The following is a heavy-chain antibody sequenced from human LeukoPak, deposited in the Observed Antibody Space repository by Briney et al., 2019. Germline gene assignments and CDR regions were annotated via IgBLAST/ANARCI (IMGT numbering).Heavy chain of an antibody. V-gene: IGHV1-69*13. CDR2: IIPIFGTA. CDR1: GGTFSSYA. CDR3: ARETSSSSLRSNWFDP. D-gene: IGHD3-16*01. Sequence: ASVRVSCKASGGTFSSYAISWVRQAPGQGLEWMGGIIPIFGTANYAQKFQGRVTITADESTSTAYMELSSLRSEDTAVYYCARETSSSSLRSNWFDPWGQGTLVTVSS. J-gene: IGHJ5*02.